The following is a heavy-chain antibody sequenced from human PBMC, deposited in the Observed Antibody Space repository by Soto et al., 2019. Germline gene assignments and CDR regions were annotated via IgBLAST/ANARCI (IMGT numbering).Heavy chain of an antibody. J-gene: IGHJ3*02. CDR3: AKDGSGSAFDI. CDR1: GFTFSSYG. D-gene: IGHD3-10*01. V-gene: IGHV3-30*18. CDR2: ISYDGSNK. Sequence: QVQLVESGGGVVQPGRSLRLSCAASGFTFSSYGMHWVRQAPGKGLEWVAVISYDGSNKYDADSVKGRFTISRDNSKNTLYLQMNSLRAEDTAVYYCAKDGSGSAFDIWGQRTMVTVSS.